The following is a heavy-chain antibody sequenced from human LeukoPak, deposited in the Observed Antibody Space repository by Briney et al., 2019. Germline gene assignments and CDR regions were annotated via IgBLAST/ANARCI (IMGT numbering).Heavy chain of an antibody. CDR1: GLAFSNYW. D-gene: IGHD1-7*01. CDR3: VRYNWNYDGY. CDR2: INGDGSST. Sequence: GGSLTLSCAVSGLAFSNYWMHWVRHAPREGRVWVSRINGDGSSTNYADSVKGRFTISRDNAKNTMYLQMNSLRDEDTAVYYCVRYNWNYDGYWGQGTLVTVSS. V-gene: IGHV3-74*01. J-gene: IGHJ4*02.